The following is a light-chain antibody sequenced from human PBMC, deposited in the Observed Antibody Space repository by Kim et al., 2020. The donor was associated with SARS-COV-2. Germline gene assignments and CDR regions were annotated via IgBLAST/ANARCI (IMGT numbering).Light chain of an antibody. CDR1: QSINIW. CDR3: QQYASYPYT. CDR2: KAS. J-gene: IGKJ2*01. V-gene: IGKV1-5*03. Sequence: DIQMTQSPSTLSASVGDTVTITCRASQSINIWLAWYQQKPGKAPKLLIYKASSLEGGVPSRFSGSGSGTEFTLTISTLQPDDFATYSCQQYASYPYTFGQGTKLEI.